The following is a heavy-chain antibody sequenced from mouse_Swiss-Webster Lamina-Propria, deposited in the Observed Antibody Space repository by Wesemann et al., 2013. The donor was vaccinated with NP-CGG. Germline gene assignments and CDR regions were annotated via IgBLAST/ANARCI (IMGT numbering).Heavy chain of an antibody. Sequence: QVQLQQPGAELVKPGASVKLSCKASGYTFTSYWMHWVKQRPGQGLEWIGEINPSNGRTNYNEKFKSKATLTVDKSSSTAYMQLSSLTSEDSAVYYCARMDTVVADYWGQGTTLTVSS. J-gene: IGHJ2*01. D-gene: IGHD1-1*01. V-gene: IGHV1S81*02. CDR2: INPSNGRT. CDR1: GYTFTSYW. CDR3: ARMDTVVADY.